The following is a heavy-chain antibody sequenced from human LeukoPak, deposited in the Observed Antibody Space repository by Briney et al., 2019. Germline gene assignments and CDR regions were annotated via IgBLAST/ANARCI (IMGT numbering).Heavy chain of an antibody. CDR1: GDSVSSNSAA. D-gene: IGHD6-19*01. CDR2: TYNRSKWYN. V-gene: IGHV6-1*01. CDR3: ARQWLVTTPTTYYYYYMDV. Sequence: SQTLSLTCAISGDSVSSNSAAWNWIRQSPSRGLKWLGRTYNRSKWYNDYAVSVKSRITINPDTSKNQFSLQLNSVTPEDTAVYYCARQWLVTTPTTYYYYYMDVWGKGTTVTVSS. J-gene: IGHJ6*03.